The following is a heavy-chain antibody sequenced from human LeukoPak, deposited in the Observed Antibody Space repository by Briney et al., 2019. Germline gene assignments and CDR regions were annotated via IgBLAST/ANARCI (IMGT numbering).Heavy chain of an antibody. Sequence: GGSLRLSCAGSGFSVSSHYMSWVRQAPGKGLEWVAVIYSGENTEYADSVKGRFTVSRDNAKNSLYLQMNSLRAEDTALYYCAKDIYGGNWPNDYWGQGTLVTVSS. V-gene: IGHV3-66*01. CDR2: IYSGENT. CDR3: AKDIYGGNWPNDY. D-gene: IGHD4-23*01. CDR1: GFSVSSHY. J-gene: IGHJ4*02.